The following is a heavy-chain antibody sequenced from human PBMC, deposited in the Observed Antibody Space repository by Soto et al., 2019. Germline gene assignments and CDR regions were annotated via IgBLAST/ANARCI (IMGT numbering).Heavy chain of an antibody. V-gene: IGHV1-69*13. CDR3: ARGDYYDSSGYYYYYGMDV. D-gene: IGHD3-22*01. CDR2: IIPIFGTA. CDR1: GGTFSSYA. J-gene: IGHJ6*02. Sequence: SVKVSCKASGGTFSSYAIIWVRQAPGQGLEWMGGIIPIFGTANYAQKFQGRVTITADESTSTAYMELSSLRSEDTAVYYCARGDYYDSSGYYYYYGMDVWGQGTTVTVSS.